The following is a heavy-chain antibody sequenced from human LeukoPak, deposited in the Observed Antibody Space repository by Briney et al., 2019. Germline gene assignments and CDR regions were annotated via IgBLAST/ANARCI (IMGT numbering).Heavy chain of an antibody. CDR3: ARVVPAAGDAFDI. CDR1: GYTFTSYD. CDR2: MNPNSGNT. V-gene: IGHV1-8*01. Sequence: GAPVKVSCKASGYTFTSYDINWVRQATGQGLEWMGWMNPNSGNTGYAQKFQGRVTMTRNTSISTAYMELSSLRSEDTAVYYCARVVPAAGDAFDIWGQGTMVTVSS. D-gene: IGHD2-2*01. J-gene: IGHJ3*02.